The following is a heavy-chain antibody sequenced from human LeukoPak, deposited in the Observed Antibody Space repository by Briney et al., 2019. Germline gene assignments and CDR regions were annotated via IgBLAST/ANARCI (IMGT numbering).Heavy chain of an antibody. CDR3: AKRLGDPRAFDY. J-gene: IGHJ4*02. V-gene: IGHV3-23*01. CDR1: GFTFSNYA. CDR2: ISGTSGTI. D-gene: IGHD2-21*02. Sequence: HPGGSLRLSYAASGFTFSNYAMSWVRQAPGKGLEWVSGISGTSGTINYAAPVKGRFTISRDNSKNTLYLQMNSLRVDDMAVYYCAKRLGDPRAFDYWGQGTLVTVSS.